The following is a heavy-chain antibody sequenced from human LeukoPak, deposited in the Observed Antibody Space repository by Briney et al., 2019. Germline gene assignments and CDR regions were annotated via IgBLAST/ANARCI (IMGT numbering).Heavy chain of an antibody. D-gene: IGHD3-10*01. Sequence: PGGSLRLSCAASGFTFSSYAMSWVRQAPGKGLEWVSSISGSGGRTYYADSVKGRFTISRDNSKTTLYLQMNSMRAEDTAVYYCAKTYYASGSYYSLDCWGQGTLITVSS. CDR3: AKTYYASGSYYSLDC. J-gene: IGHJ4*02. V-gene: IGHV3-23*01. CDR2: ISGSGGRT. CDR1: GFTFSSYA.